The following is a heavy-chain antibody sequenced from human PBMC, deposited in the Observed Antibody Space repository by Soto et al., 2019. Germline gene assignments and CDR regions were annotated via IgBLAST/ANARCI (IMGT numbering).Heavy chain of an antibody. CDR1: GGSMSSYY. CDR2: IYYSGST. Sequence: PSETLSLTCIVSGGSMSSYYWSWIRQPPGKGLEWIGYIYYSGSTNYNPSLKSRVTISVDTSKNQFSLKLSSVTAADTAVYYCARRSIAVAGVTYYFDYWGKGTLVTVPS. CDR3: ARRSIAVAGVTYYFDY. J-gene: IGHJ4*02. V-gene: IGHV4-59*08. D-gene: IGHD6-19*01.